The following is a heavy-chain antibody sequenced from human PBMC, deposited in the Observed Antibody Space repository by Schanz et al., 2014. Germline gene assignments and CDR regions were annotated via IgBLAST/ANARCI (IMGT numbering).Heavy chain of an antibody. Sequence: QVQLVQSGAEVKKPGASVKVSCKASGYTFTSYGISWVRQAPGQGLEWMGRFVPRLRVALYAQNFRGRVTITADRSTSTAYMELSSLRSDDTAVYYCARGGGPEDVFDIWGQGTILTVSS. CDR3: ARGGGPEDVFDI. V-gene: IGHV1-69*04. CDR2: FVPRLRVA. D-gene: IGHD5-12*01. CDR1: GYTFTSYG. J-gene: IGHJ3*02.